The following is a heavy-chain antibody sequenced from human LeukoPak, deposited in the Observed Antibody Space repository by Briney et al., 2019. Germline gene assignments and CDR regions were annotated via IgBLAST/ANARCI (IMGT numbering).Heavy chain of an antibody. CDR3: VKERSGGFFDY. J-gene: IGHJ4*02. D-gene: IGHD1-26*01. Sequence: PGGSLRLSCSASGFTFSSYAMHWVRQAPGKGLEYVSAISSSGGSTYYADLVKGRFTISRDNSKNTLYLQMSSLRPEDTAVYCCVKERSGGFFDYWGQGTLVTVSS. CDR2: ISSSGGST. V-gene: IGHV3-64D*09. CDR1: GFTFSSYA.